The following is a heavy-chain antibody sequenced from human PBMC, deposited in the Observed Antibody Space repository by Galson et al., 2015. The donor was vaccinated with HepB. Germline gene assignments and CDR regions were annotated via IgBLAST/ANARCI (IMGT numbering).Heavy chain of an antibody. CDR2: ISAYNGNT. V-gene: IGHV1-18*01. CDR1: GYTFTSYG. Sequence: SVKVSCKASGYTFTSYGISWVRQAPGQGLEWMGWISAYNGNTNYAQKLQGRVTMTTDTSTSTAYMELRSLRSDDTAVYYCARDPPKIDWLFGEDAFDIWGQGTMVTVSS. J-gene: IGHJ3*02. CDR3: ARDPPKIDWLFGEDAFDI. D-gene: IGHD3-9*01.